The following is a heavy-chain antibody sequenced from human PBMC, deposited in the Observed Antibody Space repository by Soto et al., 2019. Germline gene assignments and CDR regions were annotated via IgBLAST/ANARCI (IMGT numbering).Heavy chain of an antibody. Sequence: PGGSLRLSCTVSGFAFNNYGINWVRQAPGKGLEWVSSISKSDYTYYSDSVKGRFTISRDNAKSSLFLQMTGLRDEDTGIYYCARDSRGGAARRPTFYYWGRGTLVTVSS. D-gene: IGHD6-6*01. V-gene: IGHV3-21*01. CDR1: GFAFNNYG. CDR3: ARDSRGGAARRPTFYY. J-gene: IGHJ4*02. CDR2: ISKSDYT.